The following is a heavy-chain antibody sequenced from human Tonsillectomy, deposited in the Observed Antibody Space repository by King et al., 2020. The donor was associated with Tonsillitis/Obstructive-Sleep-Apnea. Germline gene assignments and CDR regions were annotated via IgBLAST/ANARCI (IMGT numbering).Heavy chain of an antibody. CDR2: IYYIGST. CDR3: ARESGSSSRGYYTMDV. D-gene: IGHD6-13*01. V-gene: IGHV4-59*02. Sequence: QLQESGPGLVKPSETLSLTCTVSSGSVTSVFWHWIRQPPGKGLEWIGDIYYIGSTTYNPSLKSRVTISLDTSNNQISLNLRSVTAADTAVYYCARESGSSSRGYYTMDVWGQGTTVTVSS. CDR1: SGSVTSVF. J-gene: IGHJ6*02.